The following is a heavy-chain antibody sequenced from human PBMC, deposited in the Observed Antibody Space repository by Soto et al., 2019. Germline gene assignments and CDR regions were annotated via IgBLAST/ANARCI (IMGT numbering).Heavy chain of an antibody. D-gene: IGHD6-13*01. V-gene: IGHV3-72*01. J-gene: IGHJ3*02. CDR1: GFIFSDHY. CDR2: IRNKANSYTT. CDR3: AKVRSSSWGLDAFDM. Sequence: VQLVEFGGDLVQPGGSLRLSCAASGFIFSDHYMDWVRQAPGKGLEWVGRIRNKANSYTTEYAASVKDRFAISRDDSKNSLYLQMNSLKTEDTAVYYCAKVRSSSWGLDAFDMWGQGTMVTVSS.